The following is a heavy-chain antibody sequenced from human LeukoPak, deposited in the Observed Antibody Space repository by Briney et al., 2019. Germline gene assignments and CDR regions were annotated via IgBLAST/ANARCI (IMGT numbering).Heavy chain of an antibody. Sequence: KSGGSLRLSCAASGFTFSRYSMNWVRQAPGKGLEWVSSISTVSRYIYYADSVKGRFTISRDNAKSSLYLQMNNLRAEDTAVYYCARVIEDSGSYFCDYWGQGTLVTVSS. V-gene: IGHV3-21*06. CDR1: GFTFSRYS. J-gene: IGHJ4*02. CDR2: ISTVSRYI. D-gene: IGHD1-26*01. CDR3: ARVIEDSGSYFCDY.